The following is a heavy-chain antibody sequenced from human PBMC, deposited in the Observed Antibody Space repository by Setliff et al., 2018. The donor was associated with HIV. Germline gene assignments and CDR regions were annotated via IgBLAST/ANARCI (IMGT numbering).Heavy chain of an antibody. CDR2: ISAGNGNT. Sequence: ASVKVSCKASGYTFTSYAMHWVRQAPGQRLEWMGWISAGNGNTKYSQKFQGRVTITRDTSASTAYMELSSLRSEDTAVYYCARSRTEERLFDYWGQGTLVTVSS. J-gene: IGHJ4*02. D-gene: IGHD1-1*01. CDR1: GYTFTSYA. CDR3: ARSRTEERLFDY. V-gene: IGHV1-3*01.